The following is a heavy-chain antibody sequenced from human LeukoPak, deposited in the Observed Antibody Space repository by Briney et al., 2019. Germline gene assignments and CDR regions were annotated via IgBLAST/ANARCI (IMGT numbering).Heavy chain of an antibody. D-gene: IGHD6-13*01. CDR3: ARGYSSTLGYYYMDG. J-gene: IGHJ6*03. V-gene: IGHV1-18*01. CDR1: GYTFTSYG. Sequence: GESLKISCKGSGYTFTSYGISWVRQAPGQGLEWMGWISAYNGNTNYAQKLQGRVTMTTDTSTSTAYMELRSLRSDDTAVYYCARGYSSTLGYYYMDGWGKGTTVTVSS. CDR2: ISAYNGNT.